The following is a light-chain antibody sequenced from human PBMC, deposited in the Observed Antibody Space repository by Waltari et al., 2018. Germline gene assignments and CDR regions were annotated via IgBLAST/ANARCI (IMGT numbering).Light chain of an antibody. J-gene: IGKJ3*01. V-gene: IGKV1-9*01. CDR3: QQVNNYPFT. CDR1: QDISSS. CDR2: AAS. Sequence: DIQLTQSPSFLSASLGDRVTITCRASQDISSSLAWYQQKPGRAPKLLIYAASTLQSGVPSRLSGSGSGTEFTLTISSLQPEDFVTYYCQQVNNYPFTFGPGTILDVK.